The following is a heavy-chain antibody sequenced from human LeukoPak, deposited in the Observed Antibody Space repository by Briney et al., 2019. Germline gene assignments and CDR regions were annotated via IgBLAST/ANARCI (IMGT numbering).Heavy chain of an antibody. CDR1: GFTFSSSA. CDR2: ISDNGGYT. J-gene: IGHJ4*02. Sequence: GGSLRLSCAASGFTFSSSAMSWVRQAPGKGLEWVSAISDNGGYTYYADSVQGRFTISRDNSKGTLCLQMNSLRAEDTAVYYCAKQLGYCSDGSCYFPYWGQGTLVTVSS. CDR3: AKQLGYCSDGSCYFPY. V-gene: IGHV3-23*01. D-gene: IGHD2-15*01.